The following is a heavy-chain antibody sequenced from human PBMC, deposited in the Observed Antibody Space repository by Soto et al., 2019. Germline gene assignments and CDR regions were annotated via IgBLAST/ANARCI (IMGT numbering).Heavy chain of an antibody. V-gene: IGHV1-3*01. CDR3: ARGRPAARRAFDY. D-gene: IGHD6-6*01. Sequence: ASVKVSCKASGYTFTSYAMHWVHQAPGQRLEWMGWINAGNGNTKYSQKFQGRVTITRDTSASTAYMELSSLRSEDTAVYYCARGRPAARRAFDYWGQGTLVTVSS. CDR2: INAGNGNT. CDR1: GYTFTSYA. J-gene: IGHJ4*02.